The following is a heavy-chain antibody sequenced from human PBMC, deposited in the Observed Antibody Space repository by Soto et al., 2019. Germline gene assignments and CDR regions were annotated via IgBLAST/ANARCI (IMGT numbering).Heavy chain of an antibody. V-gene: IGHV4-34*01. CDR3: ARGRRRGGSWYDY. CDR2: INHSGST. Sequence: SETLSLTCAVYGGSFSGYYWSWIRQPPGKGLEWIGEINHSGSTNYNPSLKSRVTISVDTSKNQFSLKLSSVTAADTTVYYCARGRRRGGSWYDYWGQGTLVTVSS. D-gene: IGHD6-13*01. J-gene: IGHJ4*02. CDR1: GGSFSGYY.